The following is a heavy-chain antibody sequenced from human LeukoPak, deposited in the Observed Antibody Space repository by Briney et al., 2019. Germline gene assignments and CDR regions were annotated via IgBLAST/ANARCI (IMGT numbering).Heavy chain of an antibody. Sequence: GGSLRLSGAASGFTFSSYEMNWVPQAPGKGLEWVSYISSSGSTIYYADSVKGRFTISRDNAKNSLNLQINSLRPEDPPFYYCARGFMGASGWGQGTLVTVSS. CDR3: ARGFMGASG. CDR2: ISSSGSTI. D-gene: IGHD1-26*01. V-gene: IGHV3-48*03. CDR1: GFTFSSYE. J-gene: IGHJ4*02.